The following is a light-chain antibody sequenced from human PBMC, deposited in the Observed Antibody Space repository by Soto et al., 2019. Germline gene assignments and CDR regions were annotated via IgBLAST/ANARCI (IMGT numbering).Light chain of an antibody. J-gene: IGLJ2*01. Sequence: QAVVTQEPSFSVSPGGTVTRTCCLSSGSVSTNYYPSWYQQTPGQAPRTLIYSTNIRSSGVPDRFSGSILGNKAALNITGAQADDEYDYYCVLYMGSGISVFGGGTKLTVL. V-gene: IGLV8-61*01. CDR1: SGSVSTNYY. CDR2: STN. CDR3: VLYMGSGISV.